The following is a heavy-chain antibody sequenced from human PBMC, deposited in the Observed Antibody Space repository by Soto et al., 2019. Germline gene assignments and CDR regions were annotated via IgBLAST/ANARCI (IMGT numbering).Heavy chain of an antibody. V-gene: IGHV3-33*01. CDR1: GFTFSSYG. CDR3: ARDAVEAYYDILTGYFDY. J-gene: IGHJ4*02. Sequence: LRLSCAASGFTFSSYGMHWVRQAPGKGLEWVAVIWYDGGNKYYADSVKGRFTISRDNSKNTLYLQMNSLRAEDTAVYYCARDAVEAYYDILTGYFDYWGQGTLVTVSS. CDR2: IWYDGGNK. D-gene: IGHD3-9*01.